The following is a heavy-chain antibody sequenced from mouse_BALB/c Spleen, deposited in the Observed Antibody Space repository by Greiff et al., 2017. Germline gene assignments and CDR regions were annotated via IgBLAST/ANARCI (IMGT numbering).Heavy chain of an antibody. CDR3: TRSGDGSPCAMDY. V-gene: IGHV1S22*01. D-gene: IGHD2-3*01. Sequence: LKQPGSELVRPGASVKLSCKASGYTFTSYWMHWVKQRPGQGLEWIGNIYPGSGSTNYDEKFKSKATLTVDTSSSTAYMQLSSLTSEDSAVYYCTRSGDGSPCAMDYWGQGTSVTVSS. CDR2: IYPGSGST. J-gene: IGHJ4*01. CDR1: GYTFTSYW.